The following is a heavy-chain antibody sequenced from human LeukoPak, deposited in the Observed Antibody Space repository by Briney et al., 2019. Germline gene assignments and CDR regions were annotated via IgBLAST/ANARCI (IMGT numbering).Heavy chain of an antibody. D-gene: IGHD5-12*01. CDR2: VYYSGIT. V-gene: IGHV4-39*01. Sequence: WESLSLTCTVSGVSVSSSTYYWGWMPQRPGQGLEWVGSVYYSGITYYNPSLKSRVTISIHTSKNQFSLNLGSVTAQDTAVYYCARQAISGYDPPPFDSWGEGTLVTVSS. J-gene: IGHJ4*02. CDR3: ARQAISGYDPPPFDS. CDR1: GVSVSSSTYY.